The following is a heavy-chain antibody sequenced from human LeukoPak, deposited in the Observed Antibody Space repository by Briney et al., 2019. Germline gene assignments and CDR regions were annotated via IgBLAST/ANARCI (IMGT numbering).Heavy chain of an antibody. J-gene: IGHJ2*01. CDR1: GFPFRSYA. V-gene: IGHV3-23*01. CDR2: ITDDEDT. CDR3: AKNGAMVSHWYFDL. D-gene: IGHD5-18*01. Sequence: SGGSLRLSCVASGFPFRSYAMTWVRQTPGKGLESVSVITDDEDTYYADSVKGRFTISRDNSQNTVFLQMNSLRVEDTAVYYCAKNGAMVSHWYFDLWGRGTLVTVSS.